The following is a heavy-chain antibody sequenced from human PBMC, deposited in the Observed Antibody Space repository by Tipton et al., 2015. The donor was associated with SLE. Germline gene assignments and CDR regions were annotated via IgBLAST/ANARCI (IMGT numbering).Heavy chain of an antibody. CDR2: IYYTGST. CDR3: ANYDILTGYLDY. Sequence: LRLSCAVSGYPIGSGYYWSWIRQPPGKGLEWIGYIYYTGSTYYNPSLKSRVTISVDTSKNQFSLKLSSVTAADTAVYYCANYDILTGYLDYWGQGTLVTVSS. D-gene: IGHD3-9*01. J-gene: IGHJ4*02. V-gene: IGHV4-59*01. CDR1: GYPIGSGYY.